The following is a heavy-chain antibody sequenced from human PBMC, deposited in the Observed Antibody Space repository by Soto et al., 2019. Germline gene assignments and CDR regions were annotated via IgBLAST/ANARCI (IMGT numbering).Heavy chain of an antibody. CDR1: GFTFSSYG. D-gene: IGHD5-12*01. V-gene: IGHV3-30*18. J-gene: IGHJ3*02. CDR2: ISYDGSNK. CDR3: AKFVDIVATIQTDAFDI. Sequence: GGSLRLSCAASGFTFSSYGMHWVRQAPGKGLEWVAVISYDGSNKYYADSVKGRFTISRDNSKNTLYLQMNSLRAEDTAVYYCAKFVDIVATIQTDAFDIWGQGTMVTVSS.